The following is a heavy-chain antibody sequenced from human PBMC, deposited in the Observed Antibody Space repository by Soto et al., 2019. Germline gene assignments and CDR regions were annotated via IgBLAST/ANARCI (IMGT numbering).Heavy chain of an antibody. CDR2: IWYDGSNK. V-gene: IGHV3-33*01. CDR3: ARDRAWFGEPLDY. CDR1: GFTFSSYG. J-gene: IGHJ4*02. Sequence: QVQLVESGGGVVQPGRSLRLSCAASGFTFSSYGMHWVRQAPGKGLEWVAVIWYDGSNKYYADSVKGRFTISRDNSKNTLYLQMNSLRAEDTAVYYGARDRAWFGEPLDYWGQGTLVTVSS. D-gene: IGHD3-10*01.